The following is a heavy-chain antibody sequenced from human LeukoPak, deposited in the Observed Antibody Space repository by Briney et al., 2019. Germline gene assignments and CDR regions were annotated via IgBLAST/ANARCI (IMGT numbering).Heavy chain of an antibody. Sequence: SETLSLTCAVYGGSFSGYYWSWIRQPPGKGLEWIGEINHSGSTNYNPSLKSRVTIPVDASKNQFSLKLSSVTAADTAVYYCARGVGIAAAGNDYWGQGTLVTVSS. CDR3: ARGVGIAAAGNDY. D-gene: IGHD6-13*01. J-gene: IGHJ4*02. CDR1: GGSFSGYY. V-gene: IGHV4-34*01. CDR2: INHSGST.